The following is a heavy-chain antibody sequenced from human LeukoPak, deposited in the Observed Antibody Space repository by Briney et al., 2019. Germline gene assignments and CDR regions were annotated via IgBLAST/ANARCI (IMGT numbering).Heavy chain of an antibody. J-gene: IGHJ6*03. CDR1: GFTFNDYY. CDR2: IGGSDNIK. V-gene: IGHV3-11*01. Sequence: GGSLRLSCAASGFTFNDYYMSWIRQAPGRGLEGISDIGGSDNIKSYAHSVTGRFAIFRDIAKNSLYLQMTGLRVEDTAVYYCARDQDIVADGYYFYYMDVWGKGTTVTVSS. D-gene: IGHD2-15*01. CDR3: ARDQDIVADGYYFYYMDV.